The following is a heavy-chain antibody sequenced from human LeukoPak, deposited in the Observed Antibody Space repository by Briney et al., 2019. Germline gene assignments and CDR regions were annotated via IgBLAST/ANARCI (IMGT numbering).Heavy chain of an antibody. D-gene: IGHD3-16*01. CDR2: IYTSGST. J-gene: IGHJ5*02. V-gene: IGHV4-61*02. CDR3: ARYDYVWGSGWFDP. CDR1: GGSISSGSYY. Sequence: ASQTLSLTXTVSGGSISSGSYYWSWIGQPAGKGLEWIGRIYTSGSTNYNPSLKSRVTISVDTSKNQFSLKLSSVTAADTAVYYCARYDYVWGSGWFDPWGQGTLVTVSS.